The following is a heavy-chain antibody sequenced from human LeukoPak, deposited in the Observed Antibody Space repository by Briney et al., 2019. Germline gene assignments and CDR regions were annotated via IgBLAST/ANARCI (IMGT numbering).Heavy chain of an antibody. Sequence: SETLSLTCTVSGGSISSYYWSWIRQPPGKGLEWIGSIYHSGSTYYNPSLKSRVTISVDTSKNQFSLKLSSVTAADTAVYYCARGVARSSKFHFSYYFDYWGQGTLVTVSS. CDR3: ARGVARSSKFHFSYYFDY. D-gene: IGHD6-6*01. CDR2: IYHSGST. J-gene: IGHJ4*02. CDR1: GGSISSYY. V-gene: IGHV4-59*12.